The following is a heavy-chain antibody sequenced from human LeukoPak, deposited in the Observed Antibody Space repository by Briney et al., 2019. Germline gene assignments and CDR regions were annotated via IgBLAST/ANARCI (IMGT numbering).Heavy chain of an antibody. V-gene: IGHV3-21*01. D-gene: IGHD1-26*01. CDR3: ARDKDVGATLLDY. J-gene: IGHJ4*02. Sequence: GGSLRLSCAASGFTFSSYSMNWVRQAPGKGLEWVSSISSSSSYIYYADSVKGRFTISRDNAKNSLYLHMNSLRTEDTAVYYCARDKDVGATLLDYWGRGTLVTVSS. CDR2: ISSSSSYI. CDR1: GFTFSSYS.